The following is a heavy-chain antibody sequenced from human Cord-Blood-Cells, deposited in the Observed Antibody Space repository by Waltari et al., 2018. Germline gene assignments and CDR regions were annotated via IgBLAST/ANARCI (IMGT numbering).Heavy chain of an antibody. CDR3: ARWWEDGDNFDY. CDR1: GYTFTGYH. D-gene: IGHD2-15*01. V-gene: IGHV1-2*02. J-gene: IGHJ4*02. CDR2: LNPNSRGT. Sequence: QVQLVQSGAEGKKPGASAKVSCQASGYTFTGYHMHWVRQAPGKGLEWMGWLNPNSRGTSYVQKFEGRVTRTVATSISTAYMGLSRLRADDTAVYYCARWWEDGDNFDYWGQGTLVTVSS.